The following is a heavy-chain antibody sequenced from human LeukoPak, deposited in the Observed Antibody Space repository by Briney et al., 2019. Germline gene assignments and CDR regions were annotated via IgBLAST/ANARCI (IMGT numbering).Heavy chain of an antibody. CDR1: GYTFTPYG. V-gene: IGHV1-18*01. J-gene: IGHJ4*02. CDR3: AREPPRYYDTQTCDH. Sequence: APVKVSCKASGYTFTPYGIRCGRHAPGARLERRGWMSAYSGDTNPRPKFQGRATMTIERSTSTAYIELRSLRYDGTAVYYCAREPPRYYDTQTCDHWGQGTLVTVSS. CDR2: MSAYSGDT. D-gene: IGHD3-22*01.